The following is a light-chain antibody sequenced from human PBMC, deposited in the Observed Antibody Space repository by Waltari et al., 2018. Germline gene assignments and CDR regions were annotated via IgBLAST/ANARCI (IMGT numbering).Light chain of an antibody. Sequence: QSALTQPASVSGSPGQSITISCTGTSSDVGGYNYVSWYQHHPGNAPKLMIYEVSNRPAGVSTRFSGSKSGNPASRTISGLQAEDEADYHCSSYTSSNTYYVFGTGTKVTVL. CDR3: SSYTSSNTYYV. CDR2: EVS. V-gene: IGLV2-14*01. J-gene: IGLJ1*01. CDR1: SSDVGGYNY.